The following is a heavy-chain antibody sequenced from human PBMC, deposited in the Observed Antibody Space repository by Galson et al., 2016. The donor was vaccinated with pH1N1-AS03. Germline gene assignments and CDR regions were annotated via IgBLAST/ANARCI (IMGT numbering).Heavy chain of an antibody. Sequence: QSGAEVKKPGESLRISCKGSGYSFSSYWISWVRQMPGKGLEWMGRIDLRDSYTNYRPSFQGLVSMSAEKSSNTAYLQWSSLKASDTAVYYCAASRRGEYEANWGQGTLVTVSS. V-gene: IGHV5-10-1*01. CDR2: IDLRDSYT. CDR1: GYSFSSYW. D-gene: IGHD4-17*01. J-gene: IGHJ4*02. CDR3: AASRRGEYEAN.